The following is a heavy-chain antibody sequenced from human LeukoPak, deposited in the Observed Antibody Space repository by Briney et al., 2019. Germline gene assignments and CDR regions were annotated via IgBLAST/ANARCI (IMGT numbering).Heavy chain of an antibody. D-gene: IGHD2-21*02. V-gene: IGHV4-34*01. CDR2: INHSGST. CDR1: GGSFSGYY. CDR3: ARGEVTFDY. J-gene: IGHJ4*02. Sequence: SETLSLTCAVYGGSFSGYYWSWIRQPPGKGLEWIGEINHSGSTNYNPSLKSRVTISVDTSKNQFSLKLSSVTAADTAVYYCARGEVTFDYWGQGTQVTVSS.